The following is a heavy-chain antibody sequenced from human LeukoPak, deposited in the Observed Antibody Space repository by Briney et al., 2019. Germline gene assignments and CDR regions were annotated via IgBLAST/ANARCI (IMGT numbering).Heavy chain of an antibody. Sequence: GGSLRLSCAASGFTFSTYWMHWVRQVPGKGLVWVSRIGTDGSGTSYADSVRGRFTISRDNAKNTLYLQMNSLRAEDTAVYYCARDTYDYVWGSPDAFDIWGQGTMVTVSS. CDR1: GFTFSTYW. D-gene: IGHD3-16*01. CDR2: IGTDGSGT. CDR3: ARDTYDYVWGSPDAFDI. J-gene: IGHJ3*02. V-gene: IGHV3-74*01.